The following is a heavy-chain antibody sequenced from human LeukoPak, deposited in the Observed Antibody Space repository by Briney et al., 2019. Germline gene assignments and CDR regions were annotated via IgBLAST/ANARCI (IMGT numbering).Heavy chain of an antibody. D-gene: IGHD3-22*01. V-gene: IGHV1-69*04. CDR1: GGTFSSYA. J-gene: IGHJ4*02. CDR2: IIPILGIA. CDR3: AREGGYYDSSGYEFDY. Sequence: SVKVSCKASGGTFSSYAISWVRQAPGQGLEWMGRIIPILGIANYAQKFQGRVTITADKSTSTAYMELSSLRSEDTAVYYCAREGGYYDSSGYEFDYWGQGTLVTVSS.